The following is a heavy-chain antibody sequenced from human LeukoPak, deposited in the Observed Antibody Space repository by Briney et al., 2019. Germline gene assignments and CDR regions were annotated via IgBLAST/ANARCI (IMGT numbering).Heavy chain of an antibody. V-gene: IGHV4-34*01. Sequence: EPSETLSLTCAVYGGSFSGYYWSWIRQPPGKGLEWIGEINHSGSTNYNPSLKSRVTISVDTSKNQFSLKLSSVTAADTAVYYCARGGGHWGQGTLVTVSS. CDR3: ARGGGH. J-gene: IGHJ4*02. D-gene: IGHD3-16*01. CDR1: GGSFSGYY. CDR2: INHSGST.